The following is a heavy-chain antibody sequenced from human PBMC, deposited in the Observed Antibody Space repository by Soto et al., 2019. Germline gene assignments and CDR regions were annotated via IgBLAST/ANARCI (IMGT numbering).Heavy chain of an antibody. CDR2: INAGNGNT. J-gene: IGHJ5*02. CDR1: GYTFTSYA. D-gene: IGHD1-26*01. CDR3: ARDPVGGNWFDP. V-gene: IGHV1-3*01. Sequence: ASVKVSCKASGYTFTSYAMHWVRQAPGQRLEWMGWINAGNGNTKYSQKFQGRVTITRDTSASTAYMELSRLRSDDTAVYYCARDPVGGNWFDPWGQGTLVTVSS.